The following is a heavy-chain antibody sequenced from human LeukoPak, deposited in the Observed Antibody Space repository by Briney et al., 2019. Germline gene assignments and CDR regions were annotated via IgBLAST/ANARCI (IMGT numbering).Heavy chain of an antibody. D-gene: IGHD6-19*01. Sequence: PGGSLRLSCAASGFVFSHYFMHWVRQAPGKGLEDVSSISSNGGSTSYANSVKGRFTISRDNSKNTLYLQMGSLRPEDMAVYYCARAGRWQWLVHFDYWGQGALVTVSS. J-gene: IGHJ4*02. V-gene: IGHV3-64*01. CDR3: ARAGRWQWLVHFDY. CDR2: ISSNGGST. CDR1: GFVFSHYF.